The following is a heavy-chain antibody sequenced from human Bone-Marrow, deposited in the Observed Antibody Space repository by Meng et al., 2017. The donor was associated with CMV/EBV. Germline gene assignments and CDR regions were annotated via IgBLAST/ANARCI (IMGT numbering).Heavy chain of an antibody. Sequence: SVKVSCKSSGCTFSSYTISWVRQAPGQGLEWMGRIIPIIGIANYAQKFQGRVTITADKSTSTAYMEMSSLRAEDTAVYYCVRQRGYSYDGGNWFDPWGQGTMVTFSS. CDR3: VRQRGYSYDGGNWFDP. CDR1: GCTFSSYT. V-gene: IGHV1-69*02. J-gene: IGHJ5*02. D-gene: IGHD5-18*01. CDR2: IIPIIGIA.